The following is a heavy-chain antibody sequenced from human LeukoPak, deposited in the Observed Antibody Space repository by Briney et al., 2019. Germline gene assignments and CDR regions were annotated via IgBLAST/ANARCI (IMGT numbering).Heavy chain of an antibody. Sequence: SVKVSCTASGGTFSSYAISWVRQAPGQGLEWMGGIIPIFGTANYAQKYPGRVTITADESTSTAYMELRSLRSEDTAVYYCARDGTVAARLYYYYNYMDVWGKGTTVTVSS. V-gene: IGHV1-69*13. J-gene: IGHJ6*03. D-gene: IGHD6-6*01. CDR2: IIPIFGTA. CDR1: GGTFSSYA. CDR3: ARDGTVAARLYYYYNYMDV.